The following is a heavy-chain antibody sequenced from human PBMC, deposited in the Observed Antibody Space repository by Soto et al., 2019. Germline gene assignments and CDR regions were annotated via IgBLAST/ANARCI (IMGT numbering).Heavy chain of an antibody. Sequence: GGSLRLSCAASGFTFSSHWMHWVRQAPGKGLVWVSRIDTDGSRTNYADSVKGRFTMSRDNAKNTAFVQMNSLRAEDTAVYYCVQCYGGLEGWGQGTLVTVSS. J-gene: IGHJ4*02. CDR1: GFTFSSHW. CDR3: VQCYGGLEG. V-gene: IGHV3-74*01. CDR2: IDTDGSRT. D-gene: IGHD2-2*01.